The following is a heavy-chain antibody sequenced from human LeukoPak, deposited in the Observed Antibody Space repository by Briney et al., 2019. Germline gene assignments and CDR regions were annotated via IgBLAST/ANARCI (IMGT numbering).Heavy chain of an antibody. CDR2: ISHSGSLS. V-gene: IGHV3-23*01. D-gene: IGHD6-25*01. J-gene: IGHJ6*03. CDR3: ARNAASEYYYYLGA. Sequence: GGSLRLSCAATGFRFNADDMSWFRQAPGKGLDWVAAISHSGSLSTYAASVKGRFTISRDNSKDMLYLQMHSLRAEDTALYYCARNAASEYYYYLGAWGQGTTVTVSS. CDR1: GFRFNADD.